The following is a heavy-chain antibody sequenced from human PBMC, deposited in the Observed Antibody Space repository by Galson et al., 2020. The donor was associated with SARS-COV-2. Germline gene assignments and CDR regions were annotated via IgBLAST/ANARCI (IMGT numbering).Heavy chain of an antibody. J-gene: IGHJ4*02. CDR3: ARVGTRSGWKYYFDY. Sequence: TGGSLRLSCAASGFTLSSSWMHWVRQAPGKGLVWVSRINSDGSSTSYADSVKGRFTISRDNAKNTLYLQMNSLRAEDTAVYYCARVGTRSGWKYYFDYWGQGTLVTVSS. CDR1: GFTLSSSW. D-gene: IGHD6-19*01. V-gene: IGHV3-74*01. CDR2: INSDGSST.